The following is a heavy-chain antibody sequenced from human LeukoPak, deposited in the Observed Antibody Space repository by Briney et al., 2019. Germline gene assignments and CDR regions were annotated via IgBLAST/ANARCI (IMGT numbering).Heavy chain of an antibody. CDR1: GGSINNYY. Sequence: PSETLSLTCTVSGGSINNYYWSWIRQPPGKGLEWIAYIYYSGNTNYNPSLKSRVTISVDTSKNQFSLKLSSVTAADTAVYYCAKIIGVGTFDYWGQGSLVTVSS. CDR2: IYYSGNT. V-gene: IGHV4-59*01. D-gene: IGHD6-19*01. J-gene: IGHJ4*02. CDR3: AKIIGVGTFDY.